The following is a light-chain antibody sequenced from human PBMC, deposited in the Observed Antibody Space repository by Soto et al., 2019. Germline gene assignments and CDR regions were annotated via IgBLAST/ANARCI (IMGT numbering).Light chain of an antibody. J-gene: IGKJ2*01. V-gene: IGKV3-20*01. CDR3: QQYSTLPHT. CDR1: QSVSNSF. Sequence: ESVLTQSPDPLSLSPGDRATLSCRTSQSVSNSFFAWYQQKPGQAPRLLIYGISTRATGIPDRFSGSGSGTDFTLTINRLEPEDFVVYFCQQYSTLPHTFGHGTKLEVK. CDR2: GIS.